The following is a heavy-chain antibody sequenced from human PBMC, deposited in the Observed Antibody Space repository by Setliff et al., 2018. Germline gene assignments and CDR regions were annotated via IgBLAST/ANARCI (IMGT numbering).Heavy chain of an antibody. J-gene: IGHJ6*02. CDR1: GYSIRSDYY. D-gene: IGHD6-13*01. CDR2: LYHTGST. Sequence: PSETLSLTCTVSGYSIRSDYYWGWIRQPPGKGLEWIGSLYHTGSTDYNPSLNSRVTISVDTSKNQFSLKLSSVTAADTAVYYCARVSMYSSSWYYYYYGMDVWGQGTTVTVSS. CDR3: ARVSMYSSSWYYYYYGMDV. V-gene: IGHV4-38-2*02.